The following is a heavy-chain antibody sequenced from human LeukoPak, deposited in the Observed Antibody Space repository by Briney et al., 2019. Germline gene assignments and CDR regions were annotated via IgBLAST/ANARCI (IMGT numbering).Heavy chain of an antibody. V-gene: IGHV4-30-4*08. Sequence: SETLSLTCTVSGGSISSGDYYWSWIRQPPGKGLEWIGYIYYSGSTYYNPSLKSRVTISVDTSKNQFSLKLSSVTAADTAVYYCARVSYYYGSSGYLYYFDYWGQGTLVTVSS. CDR2: IYYSGST. J-gene: IGHJ4*02. CDR3: ARVSYYYGSSGYLYYFDY. D-gene: IGHD3-22*01. CDR1: GGSISSGDYY.